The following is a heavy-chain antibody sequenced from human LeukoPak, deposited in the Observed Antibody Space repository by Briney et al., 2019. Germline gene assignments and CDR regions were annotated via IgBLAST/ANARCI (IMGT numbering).Heavy chain of an antibody. CDR1: YYSISSGYY. Sequence: PSETLSLTCTVSYYSISSGYYWGWIRQPPGKGLEWIGNIYHSGRIYYNPSLKGRVTISVDTSKNQFSLKLSSVTAADTAVYYCARGPRFGELLWHWFDPWGQGTLVTVSS. D-gene: IGHD3-10*01. CDR2: IYHSGRI. CDR3: ARGPRFGELLWHWFDP. J-gene: IGHJ5*02. V-gene: IGHV4-38-2*02.